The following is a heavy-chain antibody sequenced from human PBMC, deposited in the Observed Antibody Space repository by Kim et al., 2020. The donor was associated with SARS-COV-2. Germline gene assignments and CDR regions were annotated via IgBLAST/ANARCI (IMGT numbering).Heavy chain of an antibody. CDR3: ARVFYYDSSGYPPGPGYFDY. J-gene: IGHJ4*02. CDR1: GGSVSSGSYY. D-gene: IGHD3-22*01. V-gene: IGHV4-61*01. Sequence: SETLSLTCTVSGGSVSSGSYYWSWIRQPPGKGLEWIGYIYYSGSTNYNPSLKSRVTISVDTSKNQFSLKLSSVTAADTAVYYCARVFYYDSSGYPPGPGYFDYWGQGTLVTVSS. CDR2: IYYSGST.